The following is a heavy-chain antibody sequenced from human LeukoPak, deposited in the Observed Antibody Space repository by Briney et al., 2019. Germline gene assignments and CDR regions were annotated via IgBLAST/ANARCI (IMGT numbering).Heavy chain of an antibody. D-gene: IGHD2-15*01. V-gene: IGHV5-51*01. CDR1: GYSFTNYW. CDR2: IYPGDSDT. CDR3: ARIGYCSGPSYYWYFDL. Sequence: GESLQISCQGSGYSFTNYWIAWLRQMPGKGLEWVGIIYPGDSDTRYSPSFQGQVTISADKSISTAYLQWSSLKASDTAMYYCARIGYCSGPSYYWYFDLWGRGTLVTVSS. J-gene: IGHJ2*01.